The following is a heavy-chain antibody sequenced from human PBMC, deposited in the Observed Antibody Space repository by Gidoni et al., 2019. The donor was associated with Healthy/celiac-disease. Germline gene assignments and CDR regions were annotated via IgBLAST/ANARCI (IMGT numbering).Heavy chain of an antibody. J-gene: IGHJ4*02. V-gene: IGHV3-33*01. CDR3: ARDSATDYDYVWGSYRYTEGTQSSGDYYFDY. Sequence: QVQLVESGGGVVQPGRSLRLSCAASGFTFSSYGMHWVRQAPGKGLAWVAVIWYDGSNKYYADSVKGRFTISRDNSKNTLYLQMNSLRAEDTAVYYCARDSATDYDYVWGSYRYTEGTQSSGDYYFDYWGQGTLVTVSS. CDR1: GFTFSSYG. CDR2: IWYDGSNK. D-gene: IGHD3-16*02.